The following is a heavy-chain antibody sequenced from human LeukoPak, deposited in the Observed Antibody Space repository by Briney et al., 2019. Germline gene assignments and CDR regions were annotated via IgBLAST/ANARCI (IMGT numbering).Heavy chain of an antibody. D-gene: IGHD2-15*01. Sequence: PSETLSLTCTVSSGSINNYYWSWVRQPPGKGLEWIGYIYYTGSTNYNPSLKSRVTISVDTFKNQFSLKLTSVTAADTAVYYCARVRPRPVVDKWGQGTLVTVSS. CDR1: SGSINNYY. CDR2: IYYTGST. CDR3: ARVRPRPVVDK. V-gene: IGHV4-59*01. J-gene: IGHJ4*02.